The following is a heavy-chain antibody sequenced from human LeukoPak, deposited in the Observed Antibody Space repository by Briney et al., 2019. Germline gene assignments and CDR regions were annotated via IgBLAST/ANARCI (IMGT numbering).Heavy chain of an antibody. D-gene: IGHD3-3*01. V-gene: IGHV3-21*01. CDR1: GFTFSSYS. Sequence: GGSLRLSCAASGFTFSSYSMNWVRQAPGKGREGFSSISSSSSYLYYADSVKGRFTISRDNAKNSLYLQMNSLRAEDTAVYYCARGCLDDFRDYWRRGNRHTVSS. CDR3: ARGCLDDFRDY. J-gene: IGHJ4*02. CDR2: ISSSSSYL.